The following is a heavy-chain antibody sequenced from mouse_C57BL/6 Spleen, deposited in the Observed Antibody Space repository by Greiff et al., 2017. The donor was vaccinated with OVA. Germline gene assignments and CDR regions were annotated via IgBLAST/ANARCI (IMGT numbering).Heavy chain of an antibody. CDR3: ARGYDGYPDYYAMDY. J-gene: IGHJ4*01. Sequence: VQLQQPGAELVKPGASVKMSCKASGYTFTSYWITWVKQRPGQGLAWIGDIYPGSGSPNYNEQFKSKATLTVDPSSSTAYMQLSSLTSEDSAVYYCARGYDGYPDYYAMDYWGQGTSVTVSS. CDR2: IYPGSGSP. CDR1: GYTFTSYW. V-gene: IGHV1-55*01. D-gene: IGHD2-3*01.